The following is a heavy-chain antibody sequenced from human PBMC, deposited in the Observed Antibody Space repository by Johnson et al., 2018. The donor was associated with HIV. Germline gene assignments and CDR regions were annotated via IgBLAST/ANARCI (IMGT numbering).Heavy chain of an antibody. V-gene: IGHV3-30*19. J-gene: IGHJ3*02. D-gene: IGHD6-19*01. CDR2: ISYDGSNK. Sequence: QVQLVESGGGVVQPGGSLRLSFAASGFTFSSYGMHWVRQAPGKGLEWVAVISYDGSNKYYSDSVKGRFTISRDNSKNTLVLQMNSLRADDTALYYCAKDLDNSGRNPGIFDIWGQGTMVTVSS. CDR3: AKDLDNSGRNPGIFDI. CDR1: GFTFSSYG.